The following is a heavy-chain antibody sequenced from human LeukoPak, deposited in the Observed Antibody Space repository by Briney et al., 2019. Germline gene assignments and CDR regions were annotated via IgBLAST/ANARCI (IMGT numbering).Heavy chain of an antibody. V-gene: IGHV3-23*01. CDR1: GFTFRLYV. J-gene: IGHJ4*02. Sequence: GGSLRLSCAASGFTFRLYVMTWVRQAPGKGLEWVSAITGSGGSIYYADSVRGRFTISRDNSKNTLYLQMSSLRAEDTAIYYCAHPSTPDYGGLDYWGQGTLVTVSS. CDR3: AHPSTPDYGGLDY. D-gene: IGHD4-17*01. CDR2: ITGSGGSI.